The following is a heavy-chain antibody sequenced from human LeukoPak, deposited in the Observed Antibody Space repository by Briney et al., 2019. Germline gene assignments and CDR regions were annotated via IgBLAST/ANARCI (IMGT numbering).Heavy chain of an antibody. V-gene: IGHV3-21*01. Sequence: PGGSLRLSCAASGFTVSSNYMSWVRQAPGKGLEWVSSISSSSSYIYYADSVKGRFTISRDNAKNSLYLQMNSLRAEDTAVYYCARNQVGATNGLDYWGQGTLVTVSS. CDR2: ISSSSSYI. CDR3: ARNQVGATNGLDY. J-gene: IGHJ4*02. CDR1: GFTVSSNY. D-gene: IGHD1-26*01.